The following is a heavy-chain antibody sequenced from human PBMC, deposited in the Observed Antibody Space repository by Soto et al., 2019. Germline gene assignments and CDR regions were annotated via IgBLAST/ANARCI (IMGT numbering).Heavy chain of an antibody. Sequence: QVQLVESGGGVVQPGRSLRLSCAASGFTFSSYGMHWVRQAPGKGLEWVAVISYDGSNKYYADSVKGRFTISRDNSKNTLYLQMNSLRAEDTALYYCAKGPSRISSGEYFQHWGQGTLVTVSS. CDR3: AKGPSRISSGEYFQH. D-gene: IGHD7-27*01. CDR2: ISYDGSNK. CDR1: GFTFSSYG. J-gene: IGHJ1*01. V-gene: IGHV3-30*18.